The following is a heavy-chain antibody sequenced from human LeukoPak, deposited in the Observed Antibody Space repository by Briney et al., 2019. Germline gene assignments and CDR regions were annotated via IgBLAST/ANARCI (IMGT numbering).Heavy chain of an antibody. CDR2: IYPGDSDT. CDR3: ARAALSGSYGPNWFDP. J-gene: IGHJ5*02. D-gene: IGHD3-10*01. Sequence: KVGESLKISCKGSGYSFTSYWIGWVRQMPGKGLEWMGIIYPGDSDTRYSPSYQGQVTISADKSISTAYLQWSSLKASDTAMYYCARAALSGSYGPNWFDPWGQGTLVTVSS. V-gene: IGHV5-51*01. CDR1: GYSFTSYW.